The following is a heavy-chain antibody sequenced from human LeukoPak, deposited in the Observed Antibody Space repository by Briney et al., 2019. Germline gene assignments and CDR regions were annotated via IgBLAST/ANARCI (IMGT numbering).Heavy chain of an antibody. CDR2: IRGDGGDA. CDR1: GFTFRSAW. J-gene: IGHJ4*02. V-gene: IGHV3-74*01. CDR3: VRGIVAGSGSCLD. D-gene: IGHD3-10*01. Sequence: GGSLTLSCAASGFTFRSAWMHWVRQPPGKGLVWVSRIRGDGGDANYADFVEGRYTISRDNAKSTLYLQMNALGVEDTAVYYCVRGIVAGSGSCLDWGQGTLVTVSS.